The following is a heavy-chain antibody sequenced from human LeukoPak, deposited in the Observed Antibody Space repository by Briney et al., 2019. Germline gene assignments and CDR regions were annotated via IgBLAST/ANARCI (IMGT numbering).Heavy chain of an antibody. CDR1: GGSISSGPYY. V-gene: IGHV4-39*01. CDR3: ARRDDSSGYHKIFDY. Sequence: SETLSLTCTVSGGSISSGPYYWGWIRQPPGKGLEWIGNIYYGENTYYNPSLKSRVTISIDTSKNQFYLKLSSLTAADTAVYYCARRDDSSGYHKIFDYWGPGTLVTVSS. J-gene: IGHJ4*02. D-gene: IGHD3-22*01. CDR2: IYYGENT.